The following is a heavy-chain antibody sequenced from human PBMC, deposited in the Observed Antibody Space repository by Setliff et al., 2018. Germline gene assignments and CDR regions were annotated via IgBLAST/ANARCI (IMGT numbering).Heavy chain of an antibody. J-gene: IGHJ3*01. V-gene: IGHV3-48*01. D-gene: IGHD3-16*01. CDR3: ATLYPWDPDAFDL. CDR2: ISSTSGTI. CDR1: GFTFSSHS. Sequence: GGSLRLSCAGSGFTFSSHSMNWVRQAPGKGLEWISYISSTSGTIYYADSVKGRFTISRDNAKNSLYLQMTGLRTDDTALYYCATLYPWDPDAFDLWGQGTMVTVSS.